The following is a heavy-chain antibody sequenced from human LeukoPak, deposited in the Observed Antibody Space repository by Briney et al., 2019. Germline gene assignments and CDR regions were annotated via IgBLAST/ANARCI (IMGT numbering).Heavy chain of an antibody. Sequence: GGSLRLSYAAPGLTFSSYPKYYARQPLAKALTKVSLIAYDASREYYADSVKGRFILSRDDSKNTLYLQINSLRPEDTPVYYCARDSYSGSGRHYYYYMDVWGKGTTVTVSS. CDR3: ARDSYSGSGRHYYYYMDV. J-gene: IGHJ6*03. D-gene: IGHD3-10*01. CDR1: GLTFSSYP. V-gene: IGHV3-30*01. CDR2: IAYDASRE.